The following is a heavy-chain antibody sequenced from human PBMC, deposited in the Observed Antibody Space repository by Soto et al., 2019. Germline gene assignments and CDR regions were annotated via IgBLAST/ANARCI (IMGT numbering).Heavy chain of an antibody. J-gene: IGHJ6*02. CDR1: GYTFSSYY. V-gene: IGHV1-46*01. CDR3: ARALWFGELLFGSYGMDV. Sequence: QVHLVQSGAEVKKPGASVNISCKASGYTFSSYYMNLVRQAPGQGLEWMGIINPSSGSTFYAQKFQCRVTMTSDTYTSTVYMELSSLRSEDTAVYYCARALWFGELLFGSYGMDVWGQGTTVTVSS. CDR2: INPSSGST. D-gene: IGHD3-10*01.